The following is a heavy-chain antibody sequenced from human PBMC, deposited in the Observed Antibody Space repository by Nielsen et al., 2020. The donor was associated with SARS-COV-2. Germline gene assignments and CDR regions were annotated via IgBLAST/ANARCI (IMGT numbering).Heavy chain of an antibody. V-gene: IGHV1-18*01. J-gene: IGHJ6*02. Sequence: ASVKVSCKASGYTFTSYGISWVRQAPGQGLEWMGWISAYNGNTNYAQKLQGRVTMTTDTSTSTAYMELRSPRSDDTAVYYCARDTNYRYYDFWSGYYNYYGMDVWGQGTTVTVSS. D-gene: IGHD3-3*01. CDR3: ARDTNYRYYDFWSGYYNYYGMDV. CDR1: GYTFTSYG. CDR2: ISAYNGNT.